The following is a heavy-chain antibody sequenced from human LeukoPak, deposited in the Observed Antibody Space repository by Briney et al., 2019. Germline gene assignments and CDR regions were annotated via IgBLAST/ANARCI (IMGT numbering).Heavy chain of an antibody. CDR3: ARHMTTWGPGYYFDY. CDR2: IYYSGST. J-gene: IGHJ4*02. V-gene: IGHV4-39*01. Sequence: SETLSLTCTVSGGSISSSSYYWGWIRQPPGKGLEWIGSIYYSGSTYYNPSLKSRVTISVATSKNQFSLKLSSVTAADTAVYYCARHMTTWGPGYYFDYWGQGTLVTVSS. D-gene: IGHD3-16*01. CDR1: GGSISSSSYY.